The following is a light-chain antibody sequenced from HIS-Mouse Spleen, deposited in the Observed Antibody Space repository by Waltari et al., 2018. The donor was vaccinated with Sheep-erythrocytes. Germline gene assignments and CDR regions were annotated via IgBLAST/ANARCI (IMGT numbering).Light chain of an antibody. J-gene: IGKJ4*01. CDR3: QQYNSYPLT. V-gene: IGKV1-5*03. Sequence: DIQMTQSPSTLSASVGDRVTITCRASQRISSWLAWYQQNPGKAPKLLIYKASSLESGVPSRFSGSGSGTEFTLTISSLQPDDFATYYCQQYNSYPLTFGGGTKVEIK. CDR2: KAS. CDR1: QRISSW.